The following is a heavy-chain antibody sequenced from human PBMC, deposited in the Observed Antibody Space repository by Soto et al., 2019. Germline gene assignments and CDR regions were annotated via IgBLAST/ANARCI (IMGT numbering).Heavy chain of an antibody. D-gene: IGHD2-15*01. Sequence: GGSLRLSCAASGFTFSSYSMNWVRQAPGKGLEWVSSISSSSYIYYADSVKGRFTISRDNAKNSLYLQMNSLRAEDTAVYYCARLGGYCSGGSCPYGMDVWGQGTTVTVSS. J-gene: IGHJ6*02. CDR3: ARLGGYCSGGSCPYGMDV. CDR2: ISSSSYI. V-gene: IGHV3-21*01. CDR1: GFTFSSYS.